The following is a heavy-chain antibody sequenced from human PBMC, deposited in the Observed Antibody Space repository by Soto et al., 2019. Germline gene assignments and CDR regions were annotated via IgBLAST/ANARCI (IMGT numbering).Heavy chain of an antibody. J-gene: IGHJ4*02. CDR2: IYNNGGS. CDR1: GASISSGDYA. D-gene: IGHD3-16*01. CDR3: ARGDKNNDYYFDH. V-gene: IGHV4-30-2*01. Sequence: SETLSLTCVVSGASISSGDYAWNWVRQPPGKGLEWLGYIYNNGGSYYNPSLKSRVTISLDRSQNHFSLRLNSVTAADTALYFCARGDKNNDYYFDHWGQGTLLTVSS.